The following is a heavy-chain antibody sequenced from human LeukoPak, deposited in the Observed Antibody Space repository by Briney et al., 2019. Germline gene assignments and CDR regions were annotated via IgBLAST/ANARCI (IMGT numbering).Heavy chain of an antibody. J-gene: IGHJ6*03. V-gene: IGHV4-61*02. CDR1: GASISSGSYY. CDR2: IYTSGST. D-gene: IGHD2-15*01. CDR3: ASQIGKDIGYYYYMDV. Sequence: SETLSLTCTVSGASISSGSYYWSWIRQPAGKGLEWIGRIYTSGSTNYNPSLKSRVTISVDTSKNQFSLKLSSVTAADTAVYYCASQIGKDIGYYYYMDVWGKGTTVTVSS.